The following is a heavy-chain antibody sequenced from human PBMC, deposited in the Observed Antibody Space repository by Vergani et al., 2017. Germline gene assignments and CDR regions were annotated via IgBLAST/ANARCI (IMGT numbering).Heavy chain of an antibody. V-gene: IGHV5-51*01. J-gene: IGHJ4*02. D-gene: IGHD4-17*01. CDR3: TGHVPYGDGACLHFDH. CDR2: INPIDSKI. CDR1: ESSFISNE. Sequence: EVMLVQSGAEVKKPGESLKISCKYSESSFISNEIAWVRQMSGKGLQWMGNINPIDSKIAYSPSFQGQAIMSLDKSITTAYLQWRSLKASDTAIYYCTGHVPYGDGACLHFDHWGQGTQVTVSS.